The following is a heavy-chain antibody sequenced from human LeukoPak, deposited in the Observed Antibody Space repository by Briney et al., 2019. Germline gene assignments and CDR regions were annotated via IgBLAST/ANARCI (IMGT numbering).Heavy chain of an antibody. J-gene: IGHJ4*02. V-gene: IGHV4-38-2*02. CDR2: MYHSGST. CDR3: ARRSSGWYYFDY. Sequence: SETLSLTCTVSNYSISTDYYWGWIRQPPGKGLEWIGTMYHSGSTYYNPSLKSRVTISVDTSKNQFSLKLSSVTAADTAVYYCARRSSGWYYFDYWGQGTLVTVSS. CDR1: NYSISTDYY. D-gene: IGHD6-19*01.